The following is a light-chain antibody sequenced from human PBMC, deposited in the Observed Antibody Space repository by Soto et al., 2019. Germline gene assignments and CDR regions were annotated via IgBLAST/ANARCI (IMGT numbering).Light chain of an antibody. V-gene: IGKV3-15*01. J-gene: IGKJ1*01. CDR1: QSVSSS. Sequence: EIVMTQSPATLSVSPGERATLSCRASQSVSSSLAWYQQKRGQAPSLLIYGASTRATGFPARFSGSGSGTEFTLTISSLQSEDFAVYYCQQYNDWWTFGQGTKVDIK. CDR2: GAS. CDR3: QQYNDWWT.